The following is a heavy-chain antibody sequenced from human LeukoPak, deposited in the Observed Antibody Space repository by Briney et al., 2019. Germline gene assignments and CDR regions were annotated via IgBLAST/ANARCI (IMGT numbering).Heavy chain of an antibody. D-gene: IGHD3-3*01. CDR2: ISGQNGNI. V-gene: IGHV1-18*01. J-gene: IGHJ4*02. CDR3: ARGVGPDY. CDR1: GYTFTNYG. Sequence: ASVKVSCKASGYTFTNYGISWVRQAPGQGLEWMGWISGQNGNINYAQNFQGRVTLTTDTSTSSVYMELRSLRSDDTAVYYCARGVGPDYWGRGTLVTVSS.